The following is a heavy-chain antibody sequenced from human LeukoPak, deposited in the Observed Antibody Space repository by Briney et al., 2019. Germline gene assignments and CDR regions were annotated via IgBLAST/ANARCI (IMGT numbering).Heavy chain of an antibody. D-gene: IGHD3-3*01. CDR3: AKEEYFWSGYYVDY. CDR2: IRYDGSNK. Sequence: GGSLRLSCAASGFTFSSYGMRWVRQAPGKGLEWVAFIRYDGSNKYYADSVKGRFTISRDNSKNTLYLQMNSLRAEDTAVYYCAKEEYFWSGYYVDYWGQGTLVTVSS. J-gene: IGHJ4*02. CDR1: GFTFSSYG. V-gene: IGHV3-30*02.